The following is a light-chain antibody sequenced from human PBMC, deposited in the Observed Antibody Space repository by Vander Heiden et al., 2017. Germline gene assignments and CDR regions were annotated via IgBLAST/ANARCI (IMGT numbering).Light chain of an antibody. CDR1: QSISYSSTNKNY. V-gene: IGKV4-1*01. CDR3: QQYYRSPYT. J-gene: IGKJ2*01. CDR2: WAS. Sequence: DAVMTQSPESLAVSLGERATINCKSSQSISYSSTNKNYLVWYQQKPGQPPKLLISWASTRESGVPDRFIGRGSGTDFTLTISSLQADDVAVYYCQQYYRSPYTFGQGTKLEIK.